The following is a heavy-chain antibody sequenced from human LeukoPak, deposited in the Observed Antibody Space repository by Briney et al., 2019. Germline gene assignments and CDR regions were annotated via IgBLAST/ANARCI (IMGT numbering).Heavy chain of an antibody. V-gene: IGHV3-15*01. D-gene: IGHD3-10*01. J-gene: IGHJ4*02. CDR2: IKSKTDGETT. CDR1: GFTFTNAW. CDR3: TTDLGTYYHGSQRLIPIDY. Sequence: KTGGSLRLSCVDSGFTFTNAWMSWVRQAPGKGLEWIGRIKSKTDGETTNYAEPVRGRFTISRDDSKGAVYLQMNSLKIEDTAVYYCTTDLGTYYHGSQRLIPIDYWGQGTLVTVSS.